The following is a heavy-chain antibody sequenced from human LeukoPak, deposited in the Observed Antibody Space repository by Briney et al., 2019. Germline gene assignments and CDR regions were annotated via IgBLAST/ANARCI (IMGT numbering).Heavy chain of an antibody. V-gene: IGHV1-8*01. CDR1: GYTFTSYD. Sequence: ASVEVSCKASGYTFTSYDINWVRQATGQGLEWMGWMNPNSGNTGYAQKFQGRVTMTRNTSISTAYMELSSLRSEDTAVYYCAREGYSGYEVWFDPWGQGTLVTVSS. CDR3: AREGYSGYEVWFDP. D-gene: IGHD5-12*01. J-gene: IGHJ5*02. CDR2: MNPNSGNT.